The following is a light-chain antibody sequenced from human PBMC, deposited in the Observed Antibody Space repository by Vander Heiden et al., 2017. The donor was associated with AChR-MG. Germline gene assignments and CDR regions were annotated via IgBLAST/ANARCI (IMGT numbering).Light chain of an antibody. J-gene: IGKJ5*01. V-gene: IGKV3-20*01. CDR3: QQFGSSLIT. CDR2: DAS. CDR1: QSVSSSY. Sequence: EIVLTQSPGTLSSSPGERATLSCRASQSVSSSYLAWYQQKPGQSPRLLIYDASSRATGIPDRFSGSGSGTDFTLTINRLEPEDCAVYYCQQFGSSLITFGQGTRLEIK.